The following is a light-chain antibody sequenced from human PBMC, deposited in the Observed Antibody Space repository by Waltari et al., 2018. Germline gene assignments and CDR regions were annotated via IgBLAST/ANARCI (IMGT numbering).Light chain of an antibody. CDR1: QSIDSW. CDR3: QHYKTSSRT. Sequence: DIQMTQSPSTLPASVGDSVTITCRSSQSIDSWLAWYQQRPGKVPKPLIYKASSLESGVPSRFSGSGSGTEFTLTISSLQPDDFATYYCQHYKTSSRTFGQGTKVEIK. J-gene: IGKJ1*01. V-gene: IGKV1-5*03. CDR2: KAS.